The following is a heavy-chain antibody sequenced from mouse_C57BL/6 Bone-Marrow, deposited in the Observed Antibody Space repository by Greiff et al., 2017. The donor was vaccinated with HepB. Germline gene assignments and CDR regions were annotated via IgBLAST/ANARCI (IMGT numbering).Heavy chain of an antibody. D-gene: IGHD4-1*01. J-gene: IGHJ3*01. CDR3: AINWDAWFAY. CDR2: IYPRSGNT. CDR1: GYTFTSYG. V-gene: IGHV1-81*01. Sequence: QVQLQQSGAELARPGASVKLSCKASGYTFTSYGISWVKQRTGQGLEWIGEIYPRSGNTYYNEKFKGKATLTADKPSSTAYMELRSLTSEDSAVYFCAINWDAWFAYWGQGTLVTVSA.